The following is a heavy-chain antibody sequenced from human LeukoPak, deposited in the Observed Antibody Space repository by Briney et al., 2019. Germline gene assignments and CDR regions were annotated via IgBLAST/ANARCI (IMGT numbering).Heavy chain of an antibody. Sequence: PGGSLRLSCAASGFTFSSYAMSWVRQAPGKGLEWVSAISGSGGSTYYADSVKGRFTISRDNSKNTLYLQMNSLRAEDTAGYYCAKLGWYYYDSSGYYPYWGQGTLVTVSS. CDR3: AKLGWYYYDSSGYYPY. V-gene: IGHV3-23*01. CDR1: GFTFSSYA. CDR2: ISGSGGST. D-gene: IGHD3-22*01. J-gene: IGHJ4*02.